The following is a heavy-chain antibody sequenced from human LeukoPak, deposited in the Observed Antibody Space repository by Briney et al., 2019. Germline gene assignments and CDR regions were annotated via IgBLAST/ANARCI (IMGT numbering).Heavy chain of an antibody. CDR2: ISGSGGST. D-gene: IGHD6-13*01. V-gene: IGHV3-23*01. J-gene: IGHJ4*02. CDR3: AKLDRRIVAAAGGYFDY. Sequence: GGSLRLSCAGSVFTFSSYAMRWVRQAPGKGLEWVSAISGSGGSTYYADSVKGRFTISRDNSKNTLYLQMNSLRAEDTAVYYCAKLDRRIVAAAGGYFDYWGQGTLVTVSS. CDR1: VFTFSSYA.